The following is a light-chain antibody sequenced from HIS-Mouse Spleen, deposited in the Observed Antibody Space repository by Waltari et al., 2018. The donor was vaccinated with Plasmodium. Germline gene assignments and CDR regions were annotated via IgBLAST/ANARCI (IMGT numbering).Light chain of an antibody. CDR2: DDS. CDR1: TIGSKS. Sequence: SYVLTQPPLAPVAPGQTARTPCGGNTIGSKSVHWYQQKPGQAPVLVVYDDSDRPPGIPGRFSGSNAGNTATLTISRVEAGDEADYYCQVWDSSSDHPVFGGGTKLTVL. J-gene: IGLJ2*01. V-gene: IGLV3-21*02. CDR3: QVWDSSSDHPV.